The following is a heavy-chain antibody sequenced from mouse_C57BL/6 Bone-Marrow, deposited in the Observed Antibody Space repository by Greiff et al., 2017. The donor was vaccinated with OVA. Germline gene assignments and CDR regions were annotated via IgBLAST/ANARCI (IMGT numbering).Heavy chain of an antibody. Sequence: QVQLQQPGAELVRPGSSVKLSCKASGYTFTSYWMDWVKQRPGQGLEWIGNIYPSDSETHYNQKFKDKATLTVDKSSSTAYMQLSSLTSEDSAVYYCARWASPYDYDWYIDVWGTGTTVTVSS. CDR2: IYPSDSET. CDR3: ARWASPYDYDWYIDV. D-gene: IGHD2-4*01. V-gene: IGHV1-61*01. CDR1: GYTFTSYW. J-gene: IGHJ1*03.